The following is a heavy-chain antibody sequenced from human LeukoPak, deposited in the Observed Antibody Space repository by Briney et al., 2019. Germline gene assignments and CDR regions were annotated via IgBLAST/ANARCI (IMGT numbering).Heavy chain of an antibody. D-gene: IGHD5-18*01. CDR2: IYYSGSA. J-gene: IGHJ4*02. CDR1: GGSISSGGYY. Sequence: KSSETLSLTCTVSGGSISSGGYYWSWIRQHPGKGLEWIGYIYYSGSAYYNPSLKSRVTISVDTSKNQFSLKLSSVTAADTAVYYCARENSDTAMVVWGQGTLVTVSS. CDR3: ARENSDTAMVV. V-gene: IGHV4-31*03.